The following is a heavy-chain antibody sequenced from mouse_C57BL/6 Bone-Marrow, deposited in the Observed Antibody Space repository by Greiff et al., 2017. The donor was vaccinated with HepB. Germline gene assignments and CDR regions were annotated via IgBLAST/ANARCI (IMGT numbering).Heavy chain of an antibody. V-gene: IGHV1-39*01. CDR2: INPNYGTT. CDR1: GYSFTDYN. Sequence: EVKLQQSGPELVKPGASVKISCKASGYSFTDYNMNWVKQSNGKSLEWIGVINPNYGTTSYNQKFKGKATLTVDQSSSTAYMQLNSLTSEDSAVYYCASERGLRLRLFAYWGQGTLVTVSA. D-gene: IGHD2-4*01. J-gene: IGHJ3*01. CDR3: ASERGLRLRLFAY.